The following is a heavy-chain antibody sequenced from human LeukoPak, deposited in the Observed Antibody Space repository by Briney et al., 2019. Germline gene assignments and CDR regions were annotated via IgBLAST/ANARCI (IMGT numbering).Heavy chain of an antibody. Sequence: SETLSLTCAVYGGSFSGYYWNWFRQSPGRGLEWIGEINHSGSTNYNPSLESRVTVSVDTSKNQFSLKLTSVTAADTAVYYCARAIEVGAMTPFDYWGQGTLVTVSS. J-gene: IGHJ4*02. CDR2: INHSGST. CDR3: ARAIEVGAMTPFDY. V-gene: IGHV4-34*01. D-gene: IGHD1-26*01. CDR1: GGSFSGYY.